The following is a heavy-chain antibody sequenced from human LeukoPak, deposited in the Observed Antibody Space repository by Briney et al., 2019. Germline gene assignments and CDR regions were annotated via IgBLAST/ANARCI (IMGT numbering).Heavy chain of an antibody. D-gene: IGHD3-22*01. V-gene: IGHV5-51*01. J-gene: IGHJ3*02. CDR3: ARARDYYDSSGYYYNDAFDI. Sequence: GESLKISCKGSGYSFTSYWIGWVRQMPGKGLEWMGIIYPGDSDTRYSPSFQGQVTISADKSISTAYLQWSSLKASDTAMYYCARARDYYDSSGYYYNDAFDIWGRGTMVTVSS. CDR2: IYPGDSDT. CDR1: GYSFTSYW.